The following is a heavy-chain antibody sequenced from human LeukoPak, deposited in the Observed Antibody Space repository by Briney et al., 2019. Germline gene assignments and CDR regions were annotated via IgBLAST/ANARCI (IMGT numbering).Heavy chain of an antibody. CDR1: GGSISSSNW. Sequence: SGTLSLTCAVSGGSISSSNWWSWVRQPPGKGLEWIGEIYHSGSTNYNPSLKSRVTISVDKSKNQFSLELSSVTAADTAVYYCARVRGQWLVQYYFDYWGQGTLVTVSS. D-gene: IGHD6-19*01. V-gene: IGHV4-4*02. J-gene: IGHJ4*02. CDR3: ARVRGQWLVQYYFDY. CDR2: IYHSGST.